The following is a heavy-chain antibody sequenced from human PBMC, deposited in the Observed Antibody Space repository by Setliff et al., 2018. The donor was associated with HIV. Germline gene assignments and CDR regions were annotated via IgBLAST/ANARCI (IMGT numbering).Heavy chain of an antibody. Sequence: ASVKVSCKASGYTFISYGVSWVRQAPGQGLEWMGWISVENGNTNYAQKFQGRVTMTTDTSTSTAYMELRSLGSDDTAVYYCARDPQDTRGWYIYYFDYWGQGTLVTVSS. CDR3: ARDPQDTRGWYIYYFDY. CDR2: ISVENGNT. D-gene: IGHD6-19*01. CDR1: GYTFISYG. V-gene: IGHV1-18*01. J-gene: IGHJ4*02.